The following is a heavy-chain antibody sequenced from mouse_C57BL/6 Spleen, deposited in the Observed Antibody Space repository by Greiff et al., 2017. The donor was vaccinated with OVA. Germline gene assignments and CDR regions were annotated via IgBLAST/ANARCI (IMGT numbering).Heavy chain of an antibody. CDR1: GYSFTDYN. J-gene: IGHJ4*01. Sequence: EVKLMESGPELVKPGASVKISCKASGYSFTDYNMNWVKQSNGKSLEWIGVINPNYGTTSYNQKFKGKATLTVDQSSSTAYMQLNSLTSEDSAVYYCARGRDYYGSSPLYAMDYWGQGTSVTVSS. V-gene: IGHV1-39*01. CDR3: ARGRDYYGSSPLYAMDY. D-gene: IGHD1-1*01. CDR2: INPNYGTT.